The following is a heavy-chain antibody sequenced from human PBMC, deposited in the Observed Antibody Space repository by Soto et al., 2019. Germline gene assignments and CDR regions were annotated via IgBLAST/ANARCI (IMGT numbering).Heavy chain of an antibody. CDR1: GYTFTGYY. J-gene: IGHJ5*02. V-gene: IGHV1-2*04. Sequence: ASVKVSCKASGYTFTGYYMHWVRQAPGQGLEWMGWINPNSGGTNYAQKFQGWVTMTRDTSISTAYMELSRLRSDDTAVYYCARAEDAYYYDSSGYYHAWFDPWGQGTLVTVSS. D-gene: IGHD3-22*01. CDR2: INPNSGGT. CDR3: ARAEDAYYYDSSGYYHAWFDP.